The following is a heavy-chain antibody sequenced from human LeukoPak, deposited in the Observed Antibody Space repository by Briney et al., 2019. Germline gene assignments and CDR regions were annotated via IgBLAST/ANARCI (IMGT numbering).Heavy chain of an antibody. V-gene: IGHV4-34*01. CDR3: ARGRAYSSSWYEAWFDP. J-gene: IGHJ5*02. CDR1: GVSFSGYY. CDR2: INHSGST. D-gene: IGHD6-13*01. Sequence: PSETLSLTCAVYGVSFSGYYWSWIRQPPGKGLEWIGEINHSGSTNYNPSLKSRVTISVDTSKNQFSLKLSSVTAADTAVYYCARGRAYSSSWYEAWFDPWGQGTLVTVSS.